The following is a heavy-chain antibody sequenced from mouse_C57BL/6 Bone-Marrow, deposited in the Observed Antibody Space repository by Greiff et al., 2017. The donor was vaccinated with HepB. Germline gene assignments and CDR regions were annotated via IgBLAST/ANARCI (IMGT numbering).Heavy chain of an antibody. J-gene: IGHJ2*01. V-gene: IGHV5-4*01. CDR3: ARDRGDYGSSYYFDY. CDR2: ISDGGSYT. Sequence: EVKLVESGGGLVKPGGSLKLSCAASGFTFSSYAMSWVRQTPEKRLEWVATISDGGSYTYYPDNVKGRFTISRDNAKNNLYLQMSHLKSEDTAMYYCARDRGDYGSSYYFDYWGQGTTLTVSS. D-gene: IGHD1-1*01. CDR1: GFTFSSYA.